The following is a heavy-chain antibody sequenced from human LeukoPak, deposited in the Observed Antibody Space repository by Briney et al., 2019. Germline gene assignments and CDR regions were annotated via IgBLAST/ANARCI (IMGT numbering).Heavy chain of an antibody. J-gene: IGHJ3*02. Sequence: PSETLFLTCAVYGGSFSGYYWSWIRQPPGKGLEWIGEINHSGSTNYNPSLKSRVSISGDTSKNQFSLKLRSVTAADTAVYYCVRGRIVVVTAIRPEAFDIWGQGTMVTVSS. CDR3: VRGRIVVVTAIRPEAFDI. V-gene: IGHV4-34*01. CDR2: INHSGST. CDR1: GGSFSGYY. D-gene: IGHD2-21*02.